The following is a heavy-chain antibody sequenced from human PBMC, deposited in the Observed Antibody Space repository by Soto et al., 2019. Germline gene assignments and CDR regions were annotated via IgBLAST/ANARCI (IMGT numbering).Heavy chain of an antibody. V-gene: IGHV4-39*01. D-gene: IGHD3-9*01. CDR3: ARQELNYDILTGYYSDWFQPQWSYYYYGMDV. CDR2: IYYSGST. J-gene: IGHJ6*02. CDR1: GGSISSSSYY. Sequence: KASEILSLTCTVSGGSISSSSYYWGWIRQPPGKGLEWIGSIYYSGSTYYNPSLKSRVTISVDTSKNQFSLKLSSVTAADTAVYYCARQELNYDILTGYYSDWFQPQWSYYYYGMDVWGQGTTVTVSS.